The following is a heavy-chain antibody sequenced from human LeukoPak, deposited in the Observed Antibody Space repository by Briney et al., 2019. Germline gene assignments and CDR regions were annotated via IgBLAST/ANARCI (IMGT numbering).Heavy chain of an antibody. CDR3: ARLYCSGGSRYFDY. J-gene: IGHJ4*02. CDR1: GYTFTGYY. D-gene: IGHD2-15*01. V-gene: IGHV1-2*02. Sequence: ASVKVSCKASGYTFTGYYMHWVRQAPGQGLEWMGWINPNSGGTNYAQKFQGRVTMTRDTSISTAYMELSRLRSDDTAVYYCARLYCSGGSRYFDYWGQGTLVTVSS. CDR2: INPNSGGT.